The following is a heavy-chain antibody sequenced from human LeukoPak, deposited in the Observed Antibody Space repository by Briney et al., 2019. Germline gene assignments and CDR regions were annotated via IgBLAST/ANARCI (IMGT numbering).Heavy chain of an antibody. D-gene: IGHD6-13*01. CDR2: IYYSGST. Sequence: SETLSLTCTVSGGSISSSSYYWGWIRQPPGKGLEWIGSIYYSGSTYYNPSLKSRVTISVDTSKNQFSLKLSSVTAVDTAVYYCARVRRGWGGIAAAGTLRNWFDPWGQGTLVTVSS. J-gene: IGHJ5*02. V-gene: IGHV4-39*07. CDR3: ARVRRGWGGIAAAGTLRNWFDP. CDR1: GGSISSSSYY.